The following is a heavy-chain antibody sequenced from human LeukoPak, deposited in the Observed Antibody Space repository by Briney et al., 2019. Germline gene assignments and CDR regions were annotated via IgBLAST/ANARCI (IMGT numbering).Heavy chain of an antibody. Sequence: GGSLRLSCAASGFIFSPYAMNWVRQAPGRGLEWVSYISSTYDIYYSDSVRGRFSISRDNAKNSVYLQMNSLRDEDTAVYYCARDHNWGFDFWGQGTLVAVSS. CDR2: ISSTYDI. V-gene: IGHV3-48*02. D-gene: IGHD7-27*01. J-gene: IGHJ4*02. CDR1: GFIFSPYA. CDR3: ARDHNWGFDF.